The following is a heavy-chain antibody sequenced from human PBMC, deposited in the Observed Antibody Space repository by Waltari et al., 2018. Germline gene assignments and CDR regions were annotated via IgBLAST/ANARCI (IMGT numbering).Heavy chain of an antibody. CDR3: AREYDSSGYCFGY. CDR1: GGSISSRSYY. Sequence: QLQLQESGPGLVKPSETLSLTCTVSGGSISSRSYYWGWIRPPPGKGLEWIGSIYYSGSTYYNPSLKSRVTISVDTSKNQFSLKLSSVTAADTAVYYCAREYDSSGYCFGYWGQGTLVTVSS. V-gene: IGHV4-39*07. J-gene: IGHJ4*02. CDR2: IYYSGST. D-gene: IGHD3-22*01.